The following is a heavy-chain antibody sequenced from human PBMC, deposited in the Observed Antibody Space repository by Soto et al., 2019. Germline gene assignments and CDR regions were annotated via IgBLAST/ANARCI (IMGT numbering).Heavy chain of an antibody. CDR1: GDTFKNCV. Sequence: QVQVVQSVVEVRRPGSSVKVSCKASGDTFKNCVISWVRQAPGQGLEWMGGIIPLFGTTDFAQRFQGRLTSTTDESTTTAYMELSRLRSEDTATYYCAAELGFGKLSVVWGQGTTVIVSS. V-gene: IGHV1-69*01. J-gene: IGHJ6*02. D-gene: IGHD3-10*01. CDR2: IIPLFGTT. CDR3: AAELGFGKLSVV.